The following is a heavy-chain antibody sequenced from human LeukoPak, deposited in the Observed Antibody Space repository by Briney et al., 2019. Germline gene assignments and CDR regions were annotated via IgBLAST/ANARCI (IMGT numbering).Heavy chain of an antibody. CDR3: AERLSLRFDAFDI. Sequence: GRFTISRDTSKNTLYLQMNSLRAKDTAIYYCAERLSLRFDAFDIWGPGTMVTISS. D-gene: IGHD3-3*01. V-gene: IGHV3-23*01. J-gene: IGHJ3*02.